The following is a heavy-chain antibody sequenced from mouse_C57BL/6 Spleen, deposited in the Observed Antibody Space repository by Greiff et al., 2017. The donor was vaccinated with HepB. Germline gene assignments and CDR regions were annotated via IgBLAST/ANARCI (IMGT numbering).Heavy chain of an antibody. CDR1: GFTFSDYY. J-gene: IGHJ4*01. V-gene: IGHV5-12*01. D-gene: IGHD1-1*01. Sequence: EVKLMESGGGLVQPGGSLKLSCAASGFTFSDYYMYWVRQTPEKRLEWVAYISNGGGSTYYPDTVKGRFTISRDNAKNTLYLQMSRLKSEDTAMYYCARQASFTTVVATGAMDYWGQGTSVTVSS. CDR3: ARQASFTTVVATGAMDY. CDR2: ISNGGGST.